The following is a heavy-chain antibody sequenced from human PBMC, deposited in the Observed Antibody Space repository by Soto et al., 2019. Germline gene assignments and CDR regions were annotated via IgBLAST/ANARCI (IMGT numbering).Heavy chain of an antibody. V-gene: IGHV3-23*01. CDR1: GFTFSSYV. CDR2: IRGSGGDT. J-gene: IGHJ6*02. CDR3: ARGPRAPPPHDYGMDV. Sequence: GSLRLSCAASGFTFSSYVMNWVRQAPWKGLEWVSGIRGSGGDTFYADSVKGRFTISRDNSKNTLYLQMNSLRAEDTAVYYCARGPRAPPPHDYGMDVWGLGTTVTISS.